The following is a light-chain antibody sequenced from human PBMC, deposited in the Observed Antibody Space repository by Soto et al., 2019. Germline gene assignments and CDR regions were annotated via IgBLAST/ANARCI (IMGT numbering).Light chain of an antibody. V-gene: IGKV3-20*01. CDR1: QSVSSSN. Sequence: EIVLTQSPGTLSLSPGERATLSCRASQSVSSSNLAWFQQKPGQAPRLLIYGASSRATGIPDRFSGSGSGTDFTLAISRLETEDFAVYYCHQSGNSPFTFGQGTKLEIK. J-gene: IGKJ2*01. CDR3: HQSGNSPFT. CDR2: GAS.